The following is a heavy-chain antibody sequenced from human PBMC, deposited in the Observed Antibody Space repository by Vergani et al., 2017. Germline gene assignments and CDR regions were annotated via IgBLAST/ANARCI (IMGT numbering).Heavy chain of an antibody. D-gene: IGHD6-19*01. CDR2: IIPIFGTA. J-gene: IGHJ6*03. Sequence: QVQLVQSGAEVKKPGSSVKVSCKASGGTFSSYAISWVRQAPGQGLEWMGGIIPIFGTANYAQKFQGRVTITADESTSTAYMELSSLSSEDTAVYYCARDLTPPSLAVAGRGYYYYYYYMDVWGKGTTVTVSS. CDR3: ARDLTPPSLAVAGRGYYYYYYYMDV. V-gene: IGHV1-69*01. CDR1: GGTFSSYA.